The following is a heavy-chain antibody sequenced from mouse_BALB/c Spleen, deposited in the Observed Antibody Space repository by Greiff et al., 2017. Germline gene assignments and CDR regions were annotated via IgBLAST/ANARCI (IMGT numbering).Heavy chain of an antibody. CDR3: ARNWMPYWYFDV. CDR1: GFSLTSYG. Sequence: QVQLQQSGPGLVQPSQSLSITCTVSGFSLTSYGVHWVRQPPGKGLEWLGMIWGGGSTDYNSALKSRLSISKDNSKSQVFLKMNSLQTDDTAMYYCARNWMPYWYFDVWGAGTTVTVSS. CDR2: IWGGGST. J-gene: IGHJ1*01. V-gene: IGHV2-4*02.